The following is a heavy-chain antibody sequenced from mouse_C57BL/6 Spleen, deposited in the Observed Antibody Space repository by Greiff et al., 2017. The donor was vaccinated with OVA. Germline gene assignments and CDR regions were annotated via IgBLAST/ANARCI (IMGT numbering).Heavy chain of an antibody. D-gene: IGHD2-1*01. V-gene: IGHV5-9*01. CDR2: ISGGGGNT. CDR3: ARAGSYGNYSCFDY. Sequence: DVMLVESGGGLVKPGGSLKLSCAASGFTFSSYTMSWVRQTPEKRLEWVATISGGGGNTYYPDSVKGRFTISRDNAKNTLYLQMSSLRSEDTALYYCARAGSYGNYSCFDYWGQGTTLTVSS. J-gene: IGHJ2*01. CDR1: GFTFSSYT.